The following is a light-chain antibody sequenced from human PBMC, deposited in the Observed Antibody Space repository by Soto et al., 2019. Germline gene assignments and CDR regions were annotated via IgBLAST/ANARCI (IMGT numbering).Light chain of an antibody. CDR2: AAS. CDR1: QGISSY. J-gene: IGKJ1*01. V-gene: IGKV1-39*01. CDR3: QQSYT. Sequence: DIQMTQSPSTLSGSVGDRVTITCRASQGISSYLAWYQQKPGKAPRLLIYAASNLQSGVPSRFSGSGSGTDFTLTISSLQPEDSATYYCQQSYTFGQGTKVDI.